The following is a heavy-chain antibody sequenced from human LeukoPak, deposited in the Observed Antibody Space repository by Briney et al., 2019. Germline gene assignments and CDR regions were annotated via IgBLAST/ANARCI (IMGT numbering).Heavy chain of an antibody. D-gene: IGHD2-2*01. CDR2: ICSGGST. V-gene: IGHV3-66*01. J-gene: IGHJ6*02. Sequence: GGSLRLSCAASGFTVSSNYMSWVRQAPGKGLEWVSVICSGGSTYYADSVKGRFTISRDNSKNTLYLQMNSLRAEDTAVYYCARDLVVVPAGNSNNYLYYGMDVWGQGTTVTVSS. CDR1: GFTVSSNY. CDR3: ARDLVVVPAGNSNNYLYYGMDV.